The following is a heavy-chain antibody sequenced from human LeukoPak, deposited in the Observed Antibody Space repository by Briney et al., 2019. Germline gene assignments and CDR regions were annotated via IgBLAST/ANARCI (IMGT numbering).Heavy chain of an antibody. Sequence: ASVKVSCKASGYTFTSYGISWVRQAPGQGLEWMGWISAYNGNTNYAQKFQGRVTMTRNTSISTAYMELSSLRSEDTAVYYCARGGYSYGLNSDYWGQGTLVTVSS. J-gene: IGHJ4*02. CDR1: GYTFTSYG. CDR3: ARGGYSYGLNSDY. CDR2: ISAYNGNT. D-gene: IGHD5-18*01. V-gene: IGHV1-18*01.